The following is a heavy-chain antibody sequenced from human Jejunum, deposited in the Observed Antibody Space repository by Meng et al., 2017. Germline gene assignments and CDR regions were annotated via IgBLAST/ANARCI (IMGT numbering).Heavy chain of an antibody. CDR1: GFTFDSNW. D-gene: IGHD6-13*01. Sequence: GESLKISCAASGFTFDSNWMTWVRQAPGKGLEWVANIKEDGGEMYFVDSVRGRFTNSRDNDKNSLYLQMNSLQVEDAAVYYCESIRRADSYFDYWGQGTLVTVSS. CDR2: IKEDGGEM. CDR3: ESIRRADSYFDY. V-gene: IGHV3-7*01. J-gene: IGHJ4*02.